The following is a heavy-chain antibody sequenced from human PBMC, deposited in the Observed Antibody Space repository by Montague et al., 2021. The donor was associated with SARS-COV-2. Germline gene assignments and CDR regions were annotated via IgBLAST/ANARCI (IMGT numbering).Heavy chain of an antibody. D-gene: IGHD3-22*01. CDR3: ARNTRIAMLVVVTRYGLDV. Sequence: SETLSLTCTVSGGSVSSSSYYCGWIRQPPGKGLEWIGSIYYTGSTYYNPSLKSRVTISVDTSKNQFSLKLSSVTAADAAVYYCARNTRIAMLVVVTRYGLDVWGQGTTVIVSS. J-gene: IGHJ6*02. CDR2: IYYTGST. CDR1: GGSVSSSSYY. V-gene: IGHV4-39*07.